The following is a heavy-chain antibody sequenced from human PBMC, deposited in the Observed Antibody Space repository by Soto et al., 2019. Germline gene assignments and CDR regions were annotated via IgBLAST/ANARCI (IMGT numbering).Heavy chain of an antibody. J-gene: IGHJ4*02. Sequence: EVKMLESGGGLVQPGGSLRLSCAASGFTLSSYGMSWVRQAPGKGLEWVSAISGSGGSTYYADSVKGRFTISRDNSKNTLYLQMNSLRAEDTAVYYCAKGAYYHGSVSYFPFDYWGQGTLVTVSS. CDR1: GFTLSSYG. D-gene: IGHD3-10*01. V-gene: IGHV3-23*01. CDR2: ISGSGGST. CDR3: AKGAYYHGSVSYFPFDY.